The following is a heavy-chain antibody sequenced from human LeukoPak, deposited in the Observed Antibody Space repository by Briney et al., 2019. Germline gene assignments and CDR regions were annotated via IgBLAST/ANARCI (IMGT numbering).Heavy chain of an antibody. CDR2: ISSSSSTI. Sequence: GGSLRLSCAASGFTFSSYSMNWVRQAPGKGLEWVSYISSSSSTIYYADSVKGRFTISRDNAKNSLYLQMNSLRAEDTAVYYCARDEEMSAGSGSYYDYYFDYWGQGTLVTVSS. CDR1: GFTFSSYS. J-gene: IGHJ4*02. CDR3: ARDEEMSAGSGSYYDYYFDY. D-gene: IGHD3-10*01. V-gene: IGHV3-48*04.